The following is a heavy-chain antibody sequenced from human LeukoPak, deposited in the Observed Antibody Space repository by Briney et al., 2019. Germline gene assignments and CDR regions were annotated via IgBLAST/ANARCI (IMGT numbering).Heavy chain of an antibody. CDR1: GSSISSDYY. CDR2: IKHRGRS. V-gene: IGHV4-38-2*02. CDR3: ARMVGATSIDY. Sequence: SETLSLTCSVSGSSISSDYYWGWVRQPPGKGLEWIGSIKHRGRSYYNPSLKSRVTISVDTSKNQFSLQLSSVTAADTAVYYCARMVGATSIDYWGQGILVTVSS. J-gene: IGHJ4*02. D-gene: IGHD2-15*01.